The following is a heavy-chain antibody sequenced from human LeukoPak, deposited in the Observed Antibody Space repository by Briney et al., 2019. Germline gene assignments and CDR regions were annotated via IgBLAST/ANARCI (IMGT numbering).Heavy chain of an antibody. J-gene: IGHJ4*02. CDR2: IYSDNT. V-gene: IGHV3-NL1*01. CDR1: GFTFNNYG. Sequence: GGSLRLSCAASGFTFNNYGMHWVRQAPGKGLEWVSFIYSDNTHYSDSVKGRFTISRDNSKNTLYLQMNSLRAEDTAVYYCARRAGAYSHPYDYWGQGTLVTVSS. D-gene: IGHD4/OR15-4a*01. CDR3: ARRAGAYSHPYDY.